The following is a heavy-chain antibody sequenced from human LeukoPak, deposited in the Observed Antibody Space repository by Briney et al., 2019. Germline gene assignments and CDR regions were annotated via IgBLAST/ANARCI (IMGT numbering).Heavy chain of an antibody. V-gene: IGHV3-73*01. Sequence: GGSLKLSCAASGFTFSGSLIHWVRQASGKGLECVGRIRTKADNYAAVYAASVKGRFTISRDDSKNTAYLQMNSLQTEDTATYYCTRQVVEADIDWRQGTLVTVSS. CDR3: TRQVVEADID. CDR1: GFTFSGSL. J-gene: IGHJ4*02. D-gene: IGHD2-15*01. CDR2: IRTKADNYAA.